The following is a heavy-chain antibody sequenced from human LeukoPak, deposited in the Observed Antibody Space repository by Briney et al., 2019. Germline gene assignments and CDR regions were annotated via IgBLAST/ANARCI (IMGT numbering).Heavy chain of an antibody. J-gene: IGHJ6*02. V-gene: IGHV4-39*01. Sequence: PSETLSLTCVVSGGSISSSSYYWGWIRQPPGKGLEWIGSIYYSGSTYYNPSLKSRVTISVDTSKNQFSLKLSSVTAADTAVYYCARHTGYSYGPGWGYYGMDVWGQGTTVTVSS. CDR2: IYYSGST. CDR1: GGSISSSSYY. CDR3: ARHTGYSYGPGWGYYGMDV. D-gene: IGHD5-18*01.